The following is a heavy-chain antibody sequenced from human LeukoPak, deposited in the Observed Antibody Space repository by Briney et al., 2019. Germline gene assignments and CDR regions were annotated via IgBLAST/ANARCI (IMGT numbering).Heavy chain of an antibody. CDR2: MQSTGNS. J-gene: IGHJ4*02. CDR3: ARDKQHSYGRYFDH. D-gene: IGHD5-18*01. Sequence: SETLSLTCSVSGGSISTYHWNWIRKPPGKGLEWIGYMQSTGNSKYSPSLKSRVAIFVDTSKNQVVLNLNSVTAADTAVYYCARDKQHSYGRYFDHWGQGMLVTVPS. V-gene: IGHV4-59*01. CDR1: GGSISTYH.